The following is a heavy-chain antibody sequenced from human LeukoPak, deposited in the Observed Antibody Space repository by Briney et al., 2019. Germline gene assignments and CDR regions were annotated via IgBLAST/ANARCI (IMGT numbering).Heavy chain of an antibody. J-gene: IGHJ4*02. D-gene: IGHD2-15*01. CDR3: ARHTLVAASSFDY. V-gene: IGHV4-39*01. CDR1: GGSISSSSYY. CDR2: IYYSGST. Sequence: SETLSLTCTVSGGSISSSSYYWGWIRQPPGKGLEWIGSIYYSGSTYYNPSLKSRLTISVDTSKNQFSLKLSSVTAADTAVYYCARHTLVAASSFDYWGRGTLVTVSS.